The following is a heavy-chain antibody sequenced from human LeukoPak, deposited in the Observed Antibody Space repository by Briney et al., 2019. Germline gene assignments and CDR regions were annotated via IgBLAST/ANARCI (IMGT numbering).Heavy chain of an antibody. Sequence: GGSLRLSCAASGFTFSSYGMHWVRQAPGKGLEWVAFIRYDGSNKYYADSVKGRFTVSRDNSKNTLYLQMNSLRAEDTAVYYCLKDSTHFRVWDSYDTTGLNYWGQGTLVTVSS. CDR1: GFTFSSYG. CDR2: IRYDGSNK. CDR3: LKDSTHFRVWDSYDTTGLNY. J-gene: IGHJ4*02. V-gene: IGHV3-30*02. D-gene: IGHD3-22*01.